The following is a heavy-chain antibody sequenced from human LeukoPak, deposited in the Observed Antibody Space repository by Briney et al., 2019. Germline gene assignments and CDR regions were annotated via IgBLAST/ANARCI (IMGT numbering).Heavy chain of an antibody. CDR2: TTSAGNT. CDR1: GFTFSSYA. CDR3: AKGGGPYHLPTVY. V-gene: IGHV3-23*01. D-gene: IGHD2-2*01. J-gene: IGHJ4*02. Sequence: PGGSLRLSCAASGFTFSSYAMNWIRQAPGKGLEWVSATTSAGNTYYADSVKGRFTISRDSSKNTLYLQMNSLRSEDTAVYYCAKGGGPYHLPTVYWGQGTLVTVSS.